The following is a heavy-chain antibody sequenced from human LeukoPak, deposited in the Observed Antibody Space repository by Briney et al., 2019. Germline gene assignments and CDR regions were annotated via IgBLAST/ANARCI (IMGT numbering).Heavy chain of an antibody. CDR3: ARQGLGSVVVPAVDY. V-gene: IGHV5-51*01. CDR2: IYPGDSDT. Sequence: GESLKISCKASGYTFTTHWIGWVRQMPGKGLEWIGIIYPGDSDTRYSPSFQGQVTISADKSITTAYLQWSSLKASDTAMYYCARQGLGSVVVPAVDYWGQGTLVTVSS. D-gene: IGHD2-2*01. CDR1: GYTFTTHW. J-gene: IGHJ4*02.